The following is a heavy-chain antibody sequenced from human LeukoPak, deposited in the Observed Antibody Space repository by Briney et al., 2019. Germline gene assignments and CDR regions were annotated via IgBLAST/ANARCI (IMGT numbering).Heavy chain of an antibody. Sequence: PSETLSLTCTVSGGSISTYYWSWIRQPPGKGLEWIGYIYYSGSTSYNPSLKSRITVSVDTFKNQFSLKLSSVTAADTAVYYCARDTGLVVGYFQHWGQGTLVTVSS. V-gene: IGHV4-59*01. CDR2: IYYSGST. CDR3: ARDTGLVVGYFQH. J-gene: IGHJ1*01. CDR1: GGSISTYY. D-gene: IGHD1-26*01.